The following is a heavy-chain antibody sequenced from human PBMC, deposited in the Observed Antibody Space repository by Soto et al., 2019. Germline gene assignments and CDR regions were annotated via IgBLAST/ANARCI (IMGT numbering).Heavy chain of an antibody. D-gene: IGHD6-13*01. Sequence: PGGSLRLSCAASGFTFSNAWINWVRQAPGKGLEWVGRIKSKTDGGTTDFAAPVKGRFAISRDDSKNMVYLQMNSLKTEDTGIYYCTTGPAGFLYWGQGTLVTISS. V-gene: IGHV3-15*07. CDR2: IKSKTDGGTT. J-gene: IGHJ4*02. CDR1: GFTFSNAW. CDR3: TTGPAGFLY.